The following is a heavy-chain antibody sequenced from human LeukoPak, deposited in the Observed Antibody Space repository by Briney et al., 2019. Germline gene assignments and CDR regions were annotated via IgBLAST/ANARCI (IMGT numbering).Heavy chain of an antibody. CDR2: INAGNGNT. CDR3: ARDPSDLLWFGELFVWFDP. Sequence: GASVKVSCKASGYTFTSYAMHWARQAPGQRLEWMGWINAGNGNTKYSQKFQGRVTITRDTSASTAYMELSSLRSEDTAVYYCARDPSDLLWFGELFVWFDPWGQGTLVTVSS. D-gene: IGHD3-10*01. V-gene: IGHV1-3*01. J-gene: IGHJ5*02. CDR1: GYTFTSYA.